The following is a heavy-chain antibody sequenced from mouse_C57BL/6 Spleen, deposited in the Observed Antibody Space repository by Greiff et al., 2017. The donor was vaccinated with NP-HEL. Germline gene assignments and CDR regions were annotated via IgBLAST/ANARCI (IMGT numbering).Heavy chain of an antibody. CDR1: GFSLTSYG. CDR2: IWGGGST. CDR3: AKHRGDGTLAY. D-gene: IGHD3-3*01. Sequence: VKLVESGPGLVAPSQSLSITCTVSGFSLTSYGVAWVRQPPGKGLEWLGVIWGGGSTTYNSALMSRLSISTDNSKSQIFLKMNSLQTDDTAMYYCAKHRGDGTLAYWGQGTLVTVSA. V-gene: IGHV2-9*01. J-gene: IGHJ3*01.